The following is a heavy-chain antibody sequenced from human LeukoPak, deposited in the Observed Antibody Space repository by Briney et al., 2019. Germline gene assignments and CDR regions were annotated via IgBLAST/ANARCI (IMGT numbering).Heavy chain of an antibody. Sequence: GASVKVSCKASGYTFTGYYMHWVRQAPGQGLEWMGWINPNSGGTNHAQKFQGRVTMTRDTSISTAYMELSRLRSDDTAVYYCASWGTFSGTRSYWGQGTLVTVSS. V-gene: IGHV1-2*02. CDR2: INPNSGGT. D-gene: IGHD3-16*01. CDR3: ASWGTFSGTRSY. CDR1: GYTFTGYY. J-gene: IGHJ4*02.